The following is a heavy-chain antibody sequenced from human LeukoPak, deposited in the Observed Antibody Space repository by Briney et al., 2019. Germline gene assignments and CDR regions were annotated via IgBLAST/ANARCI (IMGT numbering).Heavy chain of an antibody. Sequence: PGGSLRLSCAASGFTFITYGMSWVRQPPGRGLEWVSGISGSGGSTYYADSVKGRLTISRDNSKNTLYLQMNSLRGEDTAVYYCAKDPLRTVVSAYFDYWGQGTLVTVSS. D-gene: IGHD4-23*01. CDR3: AKDPLRTVVSAYFDY. CDR1: GFTFITYG. J-gene: IGHJ4*02. V-gene: IGHV3-23*01. CDR2: ISGSGGST.